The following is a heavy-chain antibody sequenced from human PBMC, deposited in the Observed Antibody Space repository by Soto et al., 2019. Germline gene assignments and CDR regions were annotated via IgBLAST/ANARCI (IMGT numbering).Heavy chain of an antibody. CDR1: GGSISSGGYY. V-gene: IGHV4-31*03. CDR2: IYYSGST. D-gene: IGHD2-2*01. CDR3: AREFDVVPVASPRSSYPDWFDL. J-gene: IGHJ5*02. Sequence: SETLSLTCTVSGGSISSGGYYWSWIRQHPGKGLEWIGYIYYSGSTYYNPSLKGRVTISVDTSKNQFSLKLSSVTAADTAVYYCAREFDVVPVASPRSSYPDWFDLCGQGTLVPVSS.